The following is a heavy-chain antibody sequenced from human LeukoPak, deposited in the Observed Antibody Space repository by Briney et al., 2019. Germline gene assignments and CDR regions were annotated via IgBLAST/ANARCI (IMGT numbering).Heavy chain of an antibody. D-gene: IGHD3-10*01. J-gene: IGHJ5*02. CDR3: ATARITMVRGVIIRGNWFDP. CDR1: GYTLTELS. V-gene: IGHV1-24*01. CDR2: FDPEDGET. Sequence: GASVKVSCKVSGYTLTELSMHWVRQAPGKGLEWMGGFDPEDGETIYAQKFQGRVTMTEDTSTDTAYMELSSLRSEDTAVYYCATARITMVRGVIIRGNWFDPWGQGTLVTVSS.